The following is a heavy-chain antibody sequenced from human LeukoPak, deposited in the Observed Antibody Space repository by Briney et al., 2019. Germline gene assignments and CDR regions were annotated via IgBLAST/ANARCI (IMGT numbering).Heavy chain of an antibody. D-gene: IGHD2-15*01. CDR1: GGSFSGYY. V-gene: IGHV4-34*01. CDR3: ARGRSFWLLLLRRSGEYYFDY. Sequence: SETLSLTCAVYGGSFSGYYWSWIRQPPGKGLEWIGEINHSGSTNYNPSLKSRVTISVDTSKNQFSLKLSSVTAADTAVYYCARGRSFWLLLLRRSGEYYFDYRGQGTLVTVSS. J-gene: IGHJ4*02. CDR2: INHSGST.